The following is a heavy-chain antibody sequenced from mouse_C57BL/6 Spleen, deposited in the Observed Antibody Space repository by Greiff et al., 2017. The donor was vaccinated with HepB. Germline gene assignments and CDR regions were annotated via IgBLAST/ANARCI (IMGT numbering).Heavy chain of an antibody. J-gene: IGHJ2*01. CDR2: IYPGDGDT. D-gene: IGHD1-1*01. CDR1: GYAFSSSW. V-gene: IGHV1-82*01. Sequence: VQLQQSGPELVKPGASVKISCKASGYAFSSSWMNWVKQRPGKGLEWIGRIYPGDGDTNYNGKFKGEATLTADKSSSTAYMQLSSLTSEDSAVYFCAREANYVYYWGQGTTLTVSS. CDR3: AREANYVYY.